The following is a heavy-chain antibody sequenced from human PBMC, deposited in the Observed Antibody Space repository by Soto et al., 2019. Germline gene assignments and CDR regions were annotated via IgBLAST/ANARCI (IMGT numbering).Heavy chain of an antibody. CDR1: GRTFSSYT. V-gene: IGHV1-69*02. D-gene: IGHD2-2*01. Sequence: ASVKVSCKASGRTFSSYTISWVRQAPGQGLEWMGRIIPILGIANYAQKFQGRVTITADKSTSTAYMELSSLRSEDTAVYYCARGIGYCSSTSCFQYYYYYMAVWGKGTTVTVSS. CDR2: IIPILGIA. CDR3: ARGIGYCSSTSCFQYYYYYMAV. J-gene: IGHJ6*03.